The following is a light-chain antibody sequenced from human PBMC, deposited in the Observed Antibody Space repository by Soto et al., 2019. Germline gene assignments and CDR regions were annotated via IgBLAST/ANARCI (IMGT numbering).Light chain of an antibody. V-gene: IGKV3-15*01. CDR3: QQRSNWPPIT. Sequence: EIAMTQSPVTLSVSPGERATLSCRASQSVSSNLAWYQQKPGQAPRLLIYGASTRATGIPARFSGSGSGTEFTLTISSLEPEDFAVYYCQQRSNWPPITFGQGTRLE. CDR1: QSVSSN. J-gene: IGKJ5*01. CDR2: GAS.